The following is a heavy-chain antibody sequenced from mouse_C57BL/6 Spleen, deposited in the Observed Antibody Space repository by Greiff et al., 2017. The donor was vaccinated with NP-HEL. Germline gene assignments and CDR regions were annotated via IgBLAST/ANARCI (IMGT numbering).Heavy chain of an antibody. J-gene: IGHJ3*01. Sequence: DVMLVDSGGGLVKPGGSLKLSCAASGFTFSSYAMPWVRQTPEKRLEWVATISDGGSYTYSPDNVKGRFTLSRDKAKNNLYLQMSHLKSEDTAVYYCARDDGYSGFAYWGQGTLVTVSA. D-gene: IGHD2-3*01. V-gene: IGHV5-4*01. CDR1: GFTFSSYA. CDR2: ISDGGSYT. CDR3: ARDDGYSGFAY.